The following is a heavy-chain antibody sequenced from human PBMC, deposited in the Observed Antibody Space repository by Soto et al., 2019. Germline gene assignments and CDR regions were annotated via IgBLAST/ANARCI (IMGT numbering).Heavy chain of an antibody. CDR3: ARGATSIQHYYYYGMDV. V-gene: IGHV1-2*04. CDR1: GYTVTGYY. Sequence: ASVKVSCKASGYTVTGYYMHWVRQAPGQGLEWMGWINPNSGGTNYAQKFQGWVTMTRDTSISTAYMELSRLRSDDTAVYYCARGATSIQHYYYYGMDVWGQGTTVTVSS. CDR2: INPNSGGT. D-gene: IGHD1-26*01. J-gene: IGHJ6*02.